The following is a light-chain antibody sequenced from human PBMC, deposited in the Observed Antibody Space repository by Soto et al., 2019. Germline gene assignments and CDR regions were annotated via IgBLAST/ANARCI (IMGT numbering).Light chain of an antibody. Sequence: DIQVTQSPSSLSASVGDRVTITCRTSQSVSTYLNWYRHKPGIAPHLLIYGASTLQTGVPSRFSGSGSGTDFTLTITGLQPEDSATYYCQQTLSVPRTFGLGTKVEIK. CDR3: QQTLSVPRT. CDR2: GAS. CDR1: QSVSTY. J-gene: IGKJ1*01. V-gene: IGKV1-39*01.